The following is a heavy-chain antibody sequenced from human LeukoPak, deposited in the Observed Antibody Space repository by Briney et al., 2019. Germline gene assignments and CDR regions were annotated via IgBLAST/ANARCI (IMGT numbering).Heavy chain of an antibody. V-gene: IGHV3-7*01. CDR3: ARMDIAVAGIFDY. J-gene: IGHJ4*02. D-gene: IGHD6-19*01. CDR1: GFTFSSHW. CDR2: IKQDGSEK. Sequence: GGSLRLSCAASGFTFSSHWLSWVRQAPGKGLEWVANIKQDGSEKDYVDSVKGGFTISRDNAKNSLYLQMNSLRAEDTAVYYCARMDIAVAGIFDYWGQGTLVTVSS.